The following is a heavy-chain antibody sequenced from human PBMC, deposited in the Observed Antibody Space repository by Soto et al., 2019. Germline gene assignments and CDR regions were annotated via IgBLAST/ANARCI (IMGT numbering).Heavy chain of an antibody. CDR2: IYPGDSDT. Sequence: VESLKISCNGSGGSFTSHWIGWVRQMHGKGLEWMGIIYPGDSDTRYNPSFQGQVTISADKSISTVYLQWSSLKASDTAMYYCASERDGYNSGSFDIWGQGTMVTV. CDR3: ASERDGYNSGSFDI. D-gene: IGHD5-18*01. J-gene: IGHJ3*02. V-gene: IGHV5-51*01. CDR1: GGSFTSHW.